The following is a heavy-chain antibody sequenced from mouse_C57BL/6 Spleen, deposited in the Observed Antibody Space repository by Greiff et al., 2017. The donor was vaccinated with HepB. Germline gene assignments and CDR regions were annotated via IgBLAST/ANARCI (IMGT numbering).Heavy chain of an antibody. CDR2: IHPNSGST. V-gene: IGHV1-64*01. J-gene: IGHJ3*01. CDR1: GYTFTSYW. D-gene: IGHD2-1*01. CDR3: ARKDGNYWFAY. Sequence: QVQLKQPGAELVKPGASVKLSCKASGYTFTSYWMHWVKQRPGQGLEWIGMIHPNSGSTNYNEKFKSKATLTVDKSSSTAYMQLSSLTSEDSAVYYCARKDGNYWFAYWGQGTLVTVSA.